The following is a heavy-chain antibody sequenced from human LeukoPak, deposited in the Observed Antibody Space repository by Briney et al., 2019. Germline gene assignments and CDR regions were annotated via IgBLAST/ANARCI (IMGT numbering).Heavy chain of an antibody. CDR2: ISSSGNTK. CDR1: GFTFSSYD. J-gene: IGHJ4*02. D-gene: IGHD3-10*01. V-gene: IGHV3-48*03. Sequence: GGSLRLSCGTSGFTFSSYDMNWVRQAPGKGLAWVSYISSSGNTKYYADSVKGRFTISRDNAKNSLYLQMNSLGADDMAVYYCARAISGTYYDLDYWGQGALVTVSS. CDR3: ARAISGTYYDLDY.